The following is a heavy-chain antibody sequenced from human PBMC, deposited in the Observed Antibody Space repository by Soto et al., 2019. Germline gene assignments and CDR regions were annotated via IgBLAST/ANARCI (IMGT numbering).Heavy chain of an antibody. J-gene: IGHJ4*02. V-gene: IGHV3-66*01. D-gene: IGHD6-13*01. CDR2: MYTSGRT. CDR1: GCTVSSNY. Sequence: GGSLILSWAVAGCTVSSNYMSCVRQPQGKGLEWVSVMYTSGRTYYGDSVKGRVTISRDNSKNTLYLQMNSLRVEDTAVYYCARTLASARQVDYWGQGTLVTVSS. CDR3: ARTLASARQVDY.